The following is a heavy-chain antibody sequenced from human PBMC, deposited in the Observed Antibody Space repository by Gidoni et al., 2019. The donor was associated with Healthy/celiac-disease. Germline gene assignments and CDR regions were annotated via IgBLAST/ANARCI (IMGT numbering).Heavy chain of an antibody. CDR1: GFTFRRYW. CDR3: ARESEPGIAAAGSDY. CDR2: IKQDGSEK. D-gene: IGHD6-13*01. J-gene: IGHJ4*02. Sequence: EVQLVESGGGLVQPGGSLRLSCAASGFTFRRYWMSWVRQAPGKGLEWVANIKQDGSEKYYVDSVKGRFTISRDNAKNSLYLQMNSLRAEDTAVYYCARESEPGIAAAGSDYWGQGTLVTVSS. V-gene: IGHV3-7*01.